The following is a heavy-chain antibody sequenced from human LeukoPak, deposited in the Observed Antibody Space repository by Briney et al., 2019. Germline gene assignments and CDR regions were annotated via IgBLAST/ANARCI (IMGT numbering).Heavy chain of an antibody. V-gene: IGHV4-34*01. CDR2: INHSGST. J-gene: IGHJ4*02. Sequence: PSETLSLTCAVYGGSFSGYYWSWIRQPPGKGLKWIGEINHSGSTNYNPSLKSRVTISVDTSKNQFSLKLSSVTAADTAVYYCARARRISSSWYYFDYWGQGTLVTVSS. CDR3: ARARRISSSWYYFDY. D-gene: IGHD6-13*01. CDR1: GGSFSGYY.